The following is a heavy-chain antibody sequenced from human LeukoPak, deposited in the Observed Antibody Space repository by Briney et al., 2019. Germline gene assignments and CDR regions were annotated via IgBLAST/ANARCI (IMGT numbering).Heavy chain of an antibody. D-gene: IGHD6-19*01. Sequence: GGSLRLSCAASGFTFSSYGMHWVRQAPGKGLGWVAVISYDGSNKYYADSVKGRFTISRDNSKNTLYLQMNSLRAEDTAVYYCATEKYSSGWYDYWGQGTLVTVSS. CDR1: GFTFSSYG. CDR3: ATEKYSSGWYDY. V-gene: IGHV3-30*03. J-gene: IGHJ4*02. CDR2: ISYDGSNK.